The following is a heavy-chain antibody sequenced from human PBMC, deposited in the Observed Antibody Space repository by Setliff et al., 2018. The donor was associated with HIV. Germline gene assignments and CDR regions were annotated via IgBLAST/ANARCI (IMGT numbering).Heavy chain of an antibody. CDR1: GGNFRSYG. CDR2: INPNSGGT. D-gene: IGHD2-21*02. V-gene: IGHV1-2*02. J-gene: IGHJ3*02. CDR3: ARVRYCGGDCYPVAFDI. Sequence: GASVKVSCKASGGNFRSYGISWVRQAPGQGLEWMGWINPNSGGTNYAQKFQGRVTMTRDTSISTVYMELSRLRSDDTAVYYCARVRYCGGDCYPVAFDIWGQGTMVTVSS.